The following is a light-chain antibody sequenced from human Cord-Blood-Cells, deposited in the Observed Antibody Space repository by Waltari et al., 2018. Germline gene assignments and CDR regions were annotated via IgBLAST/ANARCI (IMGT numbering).Light chain of an antibody. J-gene: IGKJ2*01. V-gene: IGKV3-11*01. CDR3: QQRSNWPYT. Sequence: IVLTPSPPTLSFSPGERATLSCRASQSVSSYLAWYQQKPGQAPRLLIYDASNRATGIPARFSGSGSGTDFTLTISSLEPEDFAVYYCQQRSNWPYTFGQGTKLEIK. CDR1: QSVSSY. CDR2: DAS.